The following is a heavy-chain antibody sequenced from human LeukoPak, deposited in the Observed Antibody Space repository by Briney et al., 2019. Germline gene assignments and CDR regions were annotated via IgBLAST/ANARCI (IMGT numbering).Heavy chain of an antibody. CDR2: TSYDGSNK. Sequence: GGSLRLSCAASGFTFSSYAMHWVRQAPGKGLEWVAVTSYDGSNKYYADSVKGRFTISRDNSKDTLYLQMNSLRAEDTAVYYCARDGDSNWGHFDYWGQGTLVTVSS. D-gene: IGHD2-21*02. CDR1: GFTFSSYA. CDR3: ARDGDSNWGHFDY. J-gene: IGHJ4*02. V-gene: IGHV3-30*04.